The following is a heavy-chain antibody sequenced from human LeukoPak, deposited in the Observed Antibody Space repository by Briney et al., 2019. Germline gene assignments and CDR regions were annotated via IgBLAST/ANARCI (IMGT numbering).Heavy chain of an antibody. CDR3: ASPWGFDSSGGAFDI. Sequence: WGSLRLSCAASGFTVSSNYMSWVRQAPGKGLEWVSVIYSGGSTYYADSVKGRFTISRDNSKNTLYLQMNSLRAEDTAVYYCASPWGFDSSGGAFDIWGQGTMVTVSS. CDR2: IYSGGST. CDR1: GFTVSSNY. V-gene: IGHV3-66*01. D-gene: IGHD3-22*01. J-gene: IGHJ3*02.